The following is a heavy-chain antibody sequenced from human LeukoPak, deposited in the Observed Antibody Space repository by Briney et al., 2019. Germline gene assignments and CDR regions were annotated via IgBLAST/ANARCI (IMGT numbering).Heavy chain of an antibody. Sequence: GGSLRLSCAASGFTVSSNFMTWVRQAPGKRLEWVSFIYSDSNTYYADSVKGRFTISRDNSKNTLYLQMNSLRAEDTAVYYCARDCCNSAWYSDWGQGTLVTVSS. CDR3: ARDCCNSAWYSD. V-gene: IGHV3-53*01. CDR2: IYSDSNT. J-gene: IGHJ4*02. CDR1: GFTVSSNF. D-gene: IGHD2/OR15-2a*01.